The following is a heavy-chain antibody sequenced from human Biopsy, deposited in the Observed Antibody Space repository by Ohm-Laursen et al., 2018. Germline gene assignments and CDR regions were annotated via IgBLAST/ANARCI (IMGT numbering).Heavy chain of an antibody. V-gene: IGHV4-59*01. CDR3: ARGEAGVYDALDI. CDR1: GGSISSDY. CDR2: IYYSGST. D-gene: IGHD5/OR15-5a*01. J-gene: IGHJ3*02. Sequence: TLSLTCAVSGGSISSDYWSWIRQTPGKGLEWIGDIYYSGSTNYNPSLKSRVTISVAVDTSKSQFSLRLSSVTAADTAMYYCARGEAGVYDALDIWGQGTMVIVSS.